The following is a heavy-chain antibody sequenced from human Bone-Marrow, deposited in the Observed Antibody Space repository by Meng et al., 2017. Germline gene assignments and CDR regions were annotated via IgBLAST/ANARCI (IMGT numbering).Heavy chain of an antibody. J-gene: IGHJ4*02. D-gene: IGHD6-19*01. Sequence: SVKVSCKAPGGIFSNSVVGWVRQAPGQGLEWMGRIIPILGIANYAQKFQGRVTITADKSTSTAYMELSSLRSEDTAVYYCARVSKQWLANDYWGQGTLVTVSS. CDR2: IIPILGIA. CDR3: ARVSKQWLANDY. V-gene: IGHV1-69*04. CDR1: GGIFSNSV.